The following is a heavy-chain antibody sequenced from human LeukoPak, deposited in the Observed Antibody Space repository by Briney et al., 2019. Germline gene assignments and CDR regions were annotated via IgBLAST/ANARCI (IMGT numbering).Heavy chain of an antibody. Sequence: PGGSLRLSCAASGFTVSSNYMSWVRQAPGKGLEWVSVIYSGGSTYYADSVKGRFTISRDNSKNTLYLQMNSLRAEDTAVYYCARHCSSTSCYSSGAFDIWGQGTMVTVSS. J-gene: IGHJ3*02. D-gene: IGHD2-2*01. CDR3: ARHCSSTSCYSSGAFDI. CDR2: IYSGGST. V-gene: IGHV3-66*04. CDR1: GFTVSSNY.